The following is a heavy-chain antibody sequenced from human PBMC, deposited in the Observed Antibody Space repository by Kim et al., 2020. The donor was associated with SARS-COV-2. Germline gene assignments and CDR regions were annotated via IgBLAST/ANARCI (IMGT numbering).Heavy chain of an antibody. CDR3: ARDFQRDGYNYDAFDI. V-gene: IGHV3-21*01. D-gene: IGHD5-12*01. CDR2: ISTSSSYI. J-gene: IGHJ3*02. Sequence: GGSLRLSCAASGFTFNSYSMNWVRQAPGKGLEWVSSISTSSSYIYYAESVKGRFTISRDSAKNSLYLQMNSLRAEDTAVYYCARDFQRDGYNYDAFDIWRQGTMVTVSS. CDR1: GFTFNSYS.